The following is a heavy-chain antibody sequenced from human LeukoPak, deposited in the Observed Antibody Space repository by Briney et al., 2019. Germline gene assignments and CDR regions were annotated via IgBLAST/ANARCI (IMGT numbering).Heavy chain of an antibody. D-gene: IGHD6-19*01. V-gene: IGHV4-4*02. Sequence: PSGTLSLTCAVSGGSISSSNWWSWVRQPPGKGLEWIGEIYHSGSTNYNPSLKSRVTISVDKSKNQFSLKLSSVTAADTAVYYCAGCSGWTDELAPDIWGQGTMVTVSS. CDR2: IYHSGST. CDR3: AGCSGWTDELAPDI. J-gene: IGHJ3*02. CDR1: GGSISSSNW.